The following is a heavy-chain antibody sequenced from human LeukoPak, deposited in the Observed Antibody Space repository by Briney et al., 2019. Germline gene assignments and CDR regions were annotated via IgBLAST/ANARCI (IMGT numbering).Heavy chain of an antibody. Sequence: SVKVSCKASGGTFSSYAISWVRQAPGQGLEWMGGIIPIFGTANYAQKFQSRVTITADESTSTAYMELSSLRSEDTAVYYCAVACDSSGYYYLGIDYWGQGTLVTVSS. CDR3: AVACDSSGYYYLGIDY. CDR2: IIPIFGTA. J-gene: IGHJ4*02. D-gene: IGHD3-22*01. V-gene: IGHV1-69*13. CDR1: GGTFSSYA.